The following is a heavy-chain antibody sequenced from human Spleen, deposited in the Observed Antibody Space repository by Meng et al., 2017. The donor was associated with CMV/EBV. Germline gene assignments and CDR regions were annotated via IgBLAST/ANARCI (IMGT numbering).Heavy chain of an antibody. CDR3: AKDRDGYNFI. D-gene: IGHD5-24*01. CDR1: GFTFSSYA. V-gene: IGHV3-23*01. CDR2: ISGSGGST. J-gene: IGHJ4*02. Sequence: ETLSLSCAASGFTFSSYAMSWVRQAPGKGLEWVSAISGSGGSTYYADSVKGRFTISRDNSKNTLYLQMNSLRAEDTAVYYCAKDRDGYNFIWGQGTLVTVSS.